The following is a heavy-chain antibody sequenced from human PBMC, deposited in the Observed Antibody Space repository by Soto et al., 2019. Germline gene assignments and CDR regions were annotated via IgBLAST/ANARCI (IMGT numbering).Heavy chain of an antibody. CDR3: ARVSTVTKDFDY. CDR1: GGTFSSYA. J-gene: IGHJ4*02. V-gene: IGHV1-69*13. D-gene: IGHD4-17*01. Sequence: EASVKVSCKASGGTFSSYAISWVRQAPGQGLEWMGGIIPIFGTANYAQKFQGRVTITADESTSTAYMELSSLRSEDTAVYYCARVSTVTKDFDYWGQGTLVTVSS. CDR2: IIPIFGTA.